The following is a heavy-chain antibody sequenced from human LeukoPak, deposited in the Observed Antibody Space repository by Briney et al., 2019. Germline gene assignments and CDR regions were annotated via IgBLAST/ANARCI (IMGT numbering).Heavy chain of an antibody. CDR2: IISMSSQI. CDR3: AKDGEWRSKTLPTKNYMDV. D-gene: IGHD2-15*01. Sequence: SLRLSCALATLSSENYSTDCDRPVAGRFLEWVAAIISMSSQIAYADSVKGRFTISRDNAKNSLYLQMDSLRLEDTALYYCAKDGEWRSKTLPTKNYMDVWGKGTTVTVSS. V-gene: IGHV3-9*02. CDR1: TLSSENYS. J-gene: IGHJ6*03.